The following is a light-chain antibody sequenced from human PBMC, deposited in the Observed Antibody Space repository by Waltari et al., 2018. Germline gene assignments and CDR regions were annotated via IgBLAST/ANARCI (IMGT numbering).Light chain of an antibody. J-gene: IGKJ2*01. CDR1: QSLVHTDGNTY. CDR2: YIS. V-gene: IGKV2-30*02. Sequence: DVVMTQSPLSLPVTLGQPASISCRSSQSLVHTDGNTYLNWFHQRPGQSPRRLMYYISNRDSGVPDRVSGSGSGTDFTLRISRVEAEDVGIYYCMQGTKWPYTFGQGTKLEIK. CDR3: MQGTKWPYT.